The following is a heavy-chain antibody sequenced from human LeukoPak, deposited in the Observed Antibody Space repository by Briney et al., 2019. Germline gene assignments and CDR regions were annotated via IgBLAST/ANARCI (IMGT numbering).Heavy chain of an antibody. CDR1: GFTFSSYS. CDR2: ISSSSSYI. J-gene: IGHJ4*02. D-gene: IGHD3-10*01. Sequence: GGSLRLSCAASGFTFSSYSMNWVRQAPGKGLEWVSSISSSSSYIYYADSVKGRFTISRDNSKNTLNLQMNSLRAEDTAVYYCTHSGSYYNPDYWGQGTLVTVSS. V-gene: IGHV3-21*04. CDR3: THSGSYYNPDY.